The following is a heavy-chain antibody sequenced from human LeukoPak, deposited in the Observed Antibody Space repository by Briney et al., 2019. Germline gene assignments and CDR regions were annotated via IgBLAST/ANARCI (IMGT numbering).Heavy chain of an antibody. D-gene: IGHD1/OR15-1a*01. CDR2: VYYNGIT. Sequence: SETLSLTCTVSGVSINTYFWSWIGQPPGKGLEWIGYVYYNGITNYNPSLKSRVSISLDTSKNQFSLRLNSVTAAETAVYYCASQLGGTTFHWGQGTLVTVSS. CDR3: ASQLGGTTFH. V-gene: IGHV4-59*01. J-gene: IGHJ4*02. CDR1: GVSINTYF.